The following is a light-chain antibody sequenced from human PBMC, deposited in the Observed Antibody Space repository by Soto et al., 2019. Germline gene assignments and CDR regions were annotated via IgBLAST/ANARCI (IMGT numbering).Light chain of an antibody. CDR2: DVS. Sequence: DILLTQSPATLSLSPGERAILSCRASQGVSNYLVWYQQRPAQAPRLLIYDVSHRATGIPARFSGSGSGTDFTLTISSLEPEDVAVYFCQQRGNWPLTFGGGTKVEI. V-gene: IGKV3-11*01. CDR1: QGVSNY. J-gene: IGKJ4*01. CDR3: QQRGNWPLT.